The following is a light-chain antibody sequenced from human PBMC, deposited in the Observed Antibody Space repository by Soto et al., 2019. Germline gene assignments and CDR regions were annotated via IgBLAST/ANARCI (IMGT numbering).Light chain of an antibody. CDR2: GAS. CDR3: QQYDTSRRT. J-gene: IGKJ1*01. Sequence: EIVLTQSPCTLSLSPGERATLSCRASQSVSSNYLAWYQQKRGQAPRLLIYGASSRATGIPTRFSGSGSGTDFTLTISRLEPEDFAVYYCQQYDTSRRTFGQGTKVEI. CDR1: QSVSSNY. V-gene: IGKV3-20*01.